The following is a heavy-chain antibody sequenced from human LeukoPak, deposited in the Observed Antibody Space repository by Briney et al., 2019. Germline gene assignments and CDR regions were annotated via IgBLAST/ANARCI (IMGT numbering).Heavy chain of an antibody. CDR2: VSHDGTT. CDR3: ARLDCYDVVGCYNH. J-gene: IGHJ5*02. D-gene: IGHD3/OR15-3a*01. Sequence: SETLSLTCSVSGDSLTTYYWSWLRQATGKGLEWIGYVSHDGTTNYTPSLRSRVIMSVDTANNTISLRLTSVTAADTAIYYCARLDCYDVVGCYNHWGRGTQVTVS. CDR1: GDSLTTYY. V-gene: IGHV4-59*08.